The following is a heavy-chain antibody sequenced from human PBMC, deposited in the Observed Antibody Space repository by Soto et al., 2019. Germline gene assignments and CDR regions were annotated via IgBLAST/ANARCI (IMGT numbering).Heavy chain of an antibody. J-gene: IGHJ4*02. V-gene: IGHV1-3*01. D-gene: IGHD2-15*01. CDR1: GYTFTSYA. Sequence: ASVKVSCKASGYTFTSYAMHWVRQAPGQRLEWMGWINAGNGNTKYSQKFQGRVTITRDTSASTAYMELSSLRSEDTAVYYCARVPVFSAVAAAQFDYWGQGTLVTVSS. CDR3: ARVPVFSAVAAAQFDY. CDR2: INAGNGNT.